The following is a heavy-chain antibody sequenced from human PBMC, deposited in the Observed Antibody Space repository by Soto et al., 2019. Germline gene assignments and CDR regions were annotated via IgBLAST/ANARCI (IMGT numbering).Heavy chain of an antibody. Sequence: KPSETLSLTCTVSGGSISSGGYYWTWIRQHPGKGLEWVGAIYYSGSTYSNPSLKSRLTISVDTSKNQFSLTLSSMTDADTAVYYCARAVSTHFDYWGQGTLVTVSS. CDR2: IYYSGST. V-gene: IGHV4-31*03. CDR3: ARAVSTHFDY. J-gene: IGHJ4*02. CDR1: GGSISSGGYY. D-gene: IGHD2-15*01.